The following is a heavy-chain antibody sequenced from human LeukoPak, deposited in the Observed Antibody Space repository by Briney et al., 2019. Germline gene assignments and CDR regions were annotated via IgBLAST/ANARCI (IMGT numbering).Heavy chain of an antibody. J-gene: IGHJ4*02. Sequence: ASVKVSCKASGGTFSSYAISWVRQAPGQGLEWMGRIIPILGIANYAQKLQGRVTITADKSTSTAYMELSSLRAEDTALYYCARAVTYYYDSSGYYFDYWGQGTLVTVSS. D-gene: IGHD3-22*01. V-gene: IGHV1-69*04. CDR2: IIPILGIA. CDR1: GGTFSSYA. CDR3: ARAVTYYYDSSGYYFDY.